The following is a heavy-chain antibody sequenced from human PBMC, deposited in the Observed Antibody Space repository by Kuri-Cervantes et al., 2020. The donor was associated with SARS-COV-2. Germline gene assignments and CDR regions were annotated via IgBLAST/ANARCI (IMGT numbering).Heavy chain of an antibody. Sequence: ESLKISCTVSGGPISSYYWSWIRQPPGKGLEWIGYIYYSGSTNYNPSLKSRVTISVDTSKNQFSLKLSSVTAADTAVYYCARLGSHYGDYGGSFDYWGQGTLVTVSS. CDR1: GGPISSYY. V-gene: IGHV4-59*08. J-gene: IGHJ4*02. CDR3: ARLGSHYGDYGGSFDY. CDR2: IYYSGST. D-gene: IGHD4-17*01.